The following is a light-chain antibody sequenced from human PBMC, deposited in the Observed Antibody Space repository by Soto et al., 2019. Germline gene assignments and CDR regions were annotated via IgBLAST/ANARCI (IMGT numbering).Light chain of an antibody. CDR3: QQYDTYFRYT. Sequence: DIQMTQSPSTLSASVGDRVTITCRASQTINSKLAWYQKKPGQAPKLLIFDGYNLESGVSSRFSCSVSGTEVTLRSCSLHPDDFATHYCQQYDTYFRYTFGQGTKLDIK. J-gene: IGKJ2*01. V-gene: IGKV1-5*01. CDR2: DGY. CDR1: QTINSK.